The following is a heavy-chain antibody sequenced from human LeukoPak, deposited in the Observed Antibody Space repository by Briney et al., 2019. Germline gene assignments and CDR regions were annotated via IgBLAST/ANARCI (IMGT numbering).Heavy chain of an antibody. CDR2: MVVGSGST. Sequence: GASVKLSCTASGFTFTTSIMHWVRLTRGQRRDWIGWMVVGSGSTNYAQKFQGRVTLTRDMSTNTAYMEVTSLTFEDTATYYCAAELKEGDIYFDPGGQGTLVSVSS. J-gene: IGHJ5*02. CDR3: AAELKEGDIYFDP. V-gene: IGHV1-58*02. D-gene: IGHD1-26*01. CDR1: GFTFTTSI.